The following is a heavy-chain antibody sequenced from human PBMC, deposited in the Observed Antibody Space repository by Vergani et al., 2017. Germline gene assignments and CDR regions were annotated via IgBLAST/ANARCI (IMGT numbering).Heavy chain of an antibody. CDR3: AKEGGGYCSGGTCYPEY. CDR2: IRSDESRR. J-gene: IGHJ4*02. D-gene: IGHD2-15*01. Sequence: VKVVESGGGLIKPGGSLRLSCVVSGITFKNAWINWVRQAPGKGLEWVASIRSDESRRYYGDAMEGPFTISRDNSKNTLYLQMKSLRPEDTAVYYCAKEGGGYCSGGTCYPEYWSQGTLVIVSS. CDR1: GITFKNAW. V-gene: IGHV3-30*02.